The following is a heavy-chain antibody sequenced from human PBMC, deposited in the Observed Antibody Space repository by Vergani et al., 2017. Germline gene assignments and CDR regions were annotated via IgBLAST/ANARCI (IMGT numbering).Heavy chain of an antibody. D-gene: IGHD2-2*01. V-gene: IGHV4-59*11. Sequence: QVQLQESGPGLVKSSETLSLTCSVSFDSIRNLYCNWIRQPPGKGLEWIGSIHYSENTNYNPSLKTRVTISVDTSKNQFSLTLTSVTAADTAVYYCARIPRGYCSSVICFPFDHWGQGSLVTVSS. CDR3: ARIPRGYCSSVICFPFDH. CDR1: FDSIRNLY. J-gene: IGHJ4*02. CDR2: IHYSENT.